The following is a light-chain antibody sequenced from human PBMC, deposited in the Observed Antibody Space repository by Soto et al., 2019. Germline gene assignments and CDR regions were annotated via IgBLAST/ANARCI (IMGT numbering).Light chain of an antibody. J-gene: IGKJ1*01. Sequence: DIQMTQSPSTLSASVGERVIITSRASQSISSWLAWYQQKPGKVPNLLIYDASNLESGVPSRFSGSGSGTEFTLTISSLQPEDFATYYCQQCQSSWTVGQGNKVDIK. CDR3: QQCQSSWT. CDR1: QSISSW. V-gene: IGKV1-5*01. CDR2: DAS.